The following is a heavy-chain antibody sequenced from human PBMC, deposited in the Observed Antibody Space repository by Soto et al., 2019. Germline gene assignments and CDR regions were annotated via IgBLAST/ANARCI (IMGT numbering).Heavy chain of an antibody. D-gene: IGHD3-9*01. CDR2: IYYSGST. CDR1: GGSISSSSYY. J-gene: IGHJ5*02. CDR3: ARPKGDYDILTGYYRKWFDP. V-gene: IGHV4-39*01. Sequence: TSETLSLTCTVSGGSISSSSYYWGWIRQPPGKGLEWIGSIYYSGSTYYNPSLKSRVTISVDTSKNQFSLKLSSVTAADTAVYYCARPKGDYDILTGYYRKWFDPWGQGTLVTVSS.